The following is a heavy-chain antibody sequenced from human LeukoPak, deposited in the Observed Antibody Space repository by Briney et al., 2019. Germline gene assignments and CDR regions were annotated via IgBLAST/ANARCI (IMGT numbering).Heavy chain of an antibody. J-gene: IGHJ4*02. CDR1: GGSISSYN. V-gene: IGHV3-48*04. CDR2: ISSSSSTI. D-gene: IGHD2-21*01. Sequence: PSGTLSLTCAVSGGSISSYNWWSWVRQAPGKGLEWVSYISSSSSTIYYADSVKGRFTISRDNAKNSLYLQMNSLRAEDTAVYYCAREGALFNWGQGTLVTVSS. CDR3: AREGALFN.